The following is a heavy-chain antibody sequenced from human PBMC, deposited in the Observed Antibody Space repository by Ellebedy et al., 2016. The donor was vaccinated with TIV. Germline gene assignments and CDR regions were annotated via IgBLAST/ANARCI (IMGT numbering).Heavy chain of an antibody. CDR1: GFTVSTYY. D-gene: IGHD4-11*01. J-gene: IGHJ6*02. CDR2: IHSGGTV. CDR3: AREHDYNEQGFRYYGMDV. V-gene: IGHV3-53*01. Sequence: PGGSLRLSCAASGFTVSTYYMSWVRQLPGKGLEWVAVIHSGGTVYYAESVKGRFTISRDNSKNTLNLQMNSLRAEDTAVYYCAREHDYNEQGFRYYGMDVWGQGTTVTVSS.